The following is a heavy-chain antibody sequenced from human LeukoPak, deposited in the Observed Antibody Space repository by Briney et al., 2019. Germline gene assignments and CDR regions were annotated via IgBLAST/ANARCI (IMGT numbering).Heavy chain of an antibody. J-gene: IGHJ5*02. D-gene: IGHD2-2*01. V-gene: IGHV4-39*07. CDR3: ARVRGYCTGTSCYVWFDP. CDR2: IYYSGST. Sequence: SETLSLTCTVSGGSIGTSAYYWGWIRQPPGKGLEWIGHIYYSGSTSYNPSLKSRATMAIDTSKNQFSLKLSSVTAADTAVYSCARVRGYCTGTSCYVWFDPWGQGTLVTVSS. CDR1: GGSIGTSAYY.